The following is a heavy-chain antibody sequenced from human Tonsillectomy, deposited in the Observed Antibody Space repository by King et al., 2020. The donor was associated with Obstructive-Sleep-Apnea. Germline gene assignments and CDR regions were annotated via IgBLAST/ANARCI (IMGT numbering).Heavy chain of an antibody. Sequence: VQLVESGGVVVQPGGSLRLSCAASGFSFDDYAMHWVRQAPGKGLEWVSLINWDGGSTYYAASVRGRFTISRDNSKTSLYLQMNSLRAEDTALYYCAKDQGWGVATTTFDYWGQGTVVTVSS. D-gene: IGHD5-12*01. V-gene: IGHV3-43D*03. CDR2: INWDGGST. J-gene: IGHJ4*02. CDR3: AKDQGWGVATTTFDY. CDR1: GFSFDDYA.